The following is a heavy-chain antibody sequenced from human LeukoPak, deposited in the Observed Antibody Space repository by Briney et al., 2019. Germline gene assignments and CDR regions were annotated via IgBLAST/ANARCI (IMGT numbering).Heavy chain of an antibody. Sequence: SETLSLTCTVSGGSITSGGYFWSWIRQPPGKGLEWIGYIFHSGSTYYNPSLKSRVTISLDRSKNQFSLKLRFVTAADTAVYYCAGEPRELQYYYYMDVWGKGTTVTVSS. D-gene: IGHD1-7*01. CDR2: IFHSGST. CDR3: AGEPRELQYYYYMDV. V-gene: IGHV4-30-2*01. J-gene: IGHJ6*03. CDR1: GGSITSGGYF.